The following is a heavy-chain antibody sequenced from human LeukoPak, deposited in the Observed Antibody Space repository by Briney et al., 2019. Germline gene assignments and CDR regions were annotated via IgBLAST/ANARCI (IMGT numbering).Heavy chain of an antibody. CDR1: GYTFTSYY. D-gene: IGHD3-22*01. V-gene: IGHV1-46*01. J-gene: IGHJ3*02. Sequence: ASVKVSCKASGYTFTSYYMHWVRQAPGQGLEWMGIINPSGGSTSYAQKFQGRVTMTRDTSTSTVYMELSSLRSEDTAVYYCARDPSPDYYDNSGYAFDIWGQGTMVTVSS. CDR2: INPSGGST. CDR3: ARDPSPDYYDNSGYAFDI.